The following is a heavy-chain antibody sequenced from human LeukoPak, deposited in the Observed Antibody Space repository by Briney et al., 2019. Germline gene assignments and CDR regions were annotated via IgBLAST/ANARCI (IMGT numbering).Heavy chain of an antibody. CDR2: INSDGSST. V-gene: IGHV3-74*01. J-gene: IGHJ4*02. CDR3: ARVTYGSGSYSDFDY. D-gene: IGHD3-10*01. Sequence: GGSLRLSCAASGFTFSSYWMHWVRQAPGKGLVWVSRINSDGSSTSYADSVKGRFTISRDNAKNTLYLQMSSLRAEDTAVYYCARVTYGSGSYSDFDYWAREPWSPSPQ. CDR1: GFTFSSYW.